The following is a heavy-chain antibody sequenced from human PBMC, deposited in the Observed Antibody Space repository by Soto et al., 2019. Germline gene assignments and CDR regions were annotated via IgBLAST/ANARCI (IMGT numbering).Heavy chain of an antibody. CDR1: GFTFTSSA. D-gene: IGHD5-18*01. CDR2: IVVGSGNT. V-gene: IGHV1-58*01. CDR3: AADRTAMAKGSGAFDI. J-gene: IGHJ3*02. Sequence: QMQLVQSGPEVKKPGTSVKVSCKASGFTFTSSAVQWVRQARGQRLEWIGWIVVGSGNTNYAQKFQERVTITRDMSTIXAYMELSSLRSEDTAVYYCAADRTAMAKGSGAFDIWGQGTMVTVSS.